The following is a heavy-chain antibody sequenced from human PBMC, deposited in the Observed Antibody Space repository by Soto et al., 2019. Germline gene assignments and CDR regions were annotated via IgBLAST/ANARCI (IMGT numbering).Heavy chain of an antibody. Sequence: GESLKISCKGSGYSFANNWIGWVRQMPGKGLEWVGIIYPGDSDTRYSPSFQGQVTISADKSISTAYLQWSSLKASDTAMYYCARPRSSSRNYYGMDVWGQGTTVTVSS. J-gene: IGHJ6*02. CDR3: ARPRSSSRNYYGMDV. V-gene: IGHV5-51*01. CDR2: IYPGDSDT. CDR1: GYSFANNW. D-gene: IGHD6-13*01.